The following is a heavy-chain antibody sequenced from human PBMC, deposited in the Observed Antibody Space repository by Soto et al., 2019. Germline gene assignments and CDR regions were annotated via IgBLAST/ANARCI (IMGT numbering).Heavy chain of an antibody. Sequence: QVQLVQSGAEEKKPGASVKVSCKASGYTFTSYAMHWVRQAPGQRLEWMGWINAGNGNTKYSKKCQGRVTITRDTAERTAYMELSSLRSEETAVYYCARSPGRAVADYWGQGTLVTVSS. CDR3: ARSPGRAVADY. CDR2: INAGNGNT. CDR1: GYTFTSYA. V-gene: IGHV1-3*05. J-gene: IGHJ4*02. D-gene: IGHD6-19*01.